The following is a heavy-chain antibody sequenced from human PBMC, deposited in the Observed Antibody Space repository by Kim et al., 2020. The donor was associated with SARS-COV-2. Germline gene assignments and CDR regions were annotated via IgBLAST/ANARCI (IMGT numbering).Heavy chain of an antibody. J-gene: IGHJ4*02. CDR2: IKQHGSEK. CDR1: GFTFSSYW. CDR3: ARERDSSGDYASDDY. Sequence: GGSLRLSCAASGFTFSSYWMSWVRQAPGKGLEWVANIKQHGSEKYYVDSVKGRFTISRDNAKNSLYLQMNSLRAEDTAVYYCARERDSSGDYASDDYWGQGTLVTVSS. V-gene: IGHV3-7*03. D-gene: IGHD3-22*01.